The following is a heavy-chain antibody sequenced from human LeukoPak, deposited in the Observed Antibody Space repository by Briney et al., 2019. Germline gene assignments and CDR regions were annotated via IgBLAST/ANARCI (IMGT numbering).Heavy chain of an antibody. J-gene: IGHJ4*02. CDR3: AKGSGRYFDWFDTTTYYFDY. Sequence: GGSLRLSCAASGFTFSSYAMSWVRQAPGKGLEWVSAISGSGGSTHYADSVKGQFTISRDNSKNTLYLQMNSLRAEDTAVYYCAKGSGRYFDWFDTTTYYFDYWGQGTLVTVSS. D-gene: IGHD3-9*01. CDR2: ISGSGGST. CDR1: GFTFSSYA. V-gene: IGHV3-23*01.